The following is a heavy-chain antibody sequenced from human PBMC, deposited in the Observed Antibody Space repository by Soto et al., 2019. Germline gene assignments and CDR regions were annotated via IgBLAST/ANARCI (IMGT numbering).Heavy chain of an antibody. D-gene: IGHD4-17*01. CDR1: GGSISSSSYY. J-gene: IGHJ4*02. CDR2: IYYSGST. CDR3: ARLGATVTTLDY. Sequence: PSETLSLTCTVSGGSISSSSYYWGWIRQPPGKGLEWIGSIYYSGSTYYNPPLKSRVTISVDTSKNQFSLKLSSVTAADTAVYYCARLGATVTTLDYWGQGTLVTVSS. V-gene: IGHV4-39*01.